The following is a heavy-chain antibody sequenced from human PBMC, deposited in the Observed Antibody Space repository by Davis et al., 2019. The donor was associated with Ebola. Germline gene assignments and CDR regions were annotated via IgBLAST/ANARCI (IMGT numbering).Heavy chain of an antibody. CDR1: GFTFSSYS. V-gene: IGHV3-33*08. J-gene: IGHJ6*02. CDR3: ASDIHYYDSSSYYQHYYGMDV. Sequence: PGGSLRLSCAASGFTFSSYSMNWVRQAPGKGLEWVAIIWYDGTNKYYADSVKGRFTISRDNSKNTLYLQMNSLRAEDTAVYYCASDIHYYDSSSYYQHYYGMDVWGQGTTVTVSS. D-gene: IGHD3-22*01. CDR2: IWYDGTNK.